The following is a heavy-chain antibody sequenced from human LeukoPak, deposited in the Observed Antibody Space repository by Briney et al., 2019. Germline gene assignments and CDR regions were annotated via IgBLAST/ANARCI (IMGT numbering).Heavy chain of an antibody. CDR2: IYYSGST. Sequence: SETLSLTCTVSGGSISSGDYYWSWIRQPPGKGLEWIGYIYYSGSTYYNPSLKSRVTISVDTSKNQFSLKPSSVTAADTAVYYCARDVDPPNNWFDPWGQGTLVTVSS. CDR3: ARDVDPPNNWFDP. J-gene: IGHJ5*02. CDR1: GGSISSGDYY. V-gene: IGHV4-30-4*08. D-gene: IGHD5-12*01.